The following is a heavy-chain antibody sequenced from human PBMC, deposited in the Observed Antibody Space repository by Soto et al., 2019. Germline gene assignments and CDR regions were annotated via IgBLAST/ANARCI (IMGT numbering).Heavy chain of an antibody. J-gene: IGHJ6*02. CDR3: ARETLTRSTGTYYYYGMDV. D-gene: IGHD2-2*01. Sequence: EVQLVESGGGLVKPGGSLRVSCEASGFTFSAYTMTWVRQAPGMGLEWVSSISSSGGAIYYRDSVKGRFTISRDDAKNSLYLQMSRLRAEDTAIYYCARETLTRSTGTYYYYGMDVWGQGTTVTVSS. CDR2: ISSSGGAI. CDR1: GFTFSAYT. V-gene: IGHV3-21*01.